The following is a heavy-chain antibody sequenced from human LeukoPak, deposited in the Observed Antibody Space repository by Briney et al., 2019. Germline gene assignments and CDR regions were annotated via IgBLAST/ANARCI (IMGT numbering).Heavy chain of an antibody. CDR2: ISSSSSCI. Sequence: GGSLRLSCAASGFTFSSYSMNWVREAPGKGLEWVSSISSSSSCIYYADSVKGRFTISRDNAKNSLYLQMNSLRAEDTAVYYCARAWDYYDSSGYCYWGQGTLVTVSS. D-gene: IGHD3-22*01. CDR3: ARAWDYYDSSGYCY. V-gene: IGHV3-21*01. J-gene: IGHJ4*02. CDR1: GFTFSSYS.